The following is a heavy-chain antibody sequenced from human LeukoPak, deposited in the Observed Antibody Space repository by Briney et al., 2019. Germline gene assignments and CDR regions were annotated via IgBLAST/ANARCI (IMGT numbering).Heavy chain of an antibody. Sequence: KPSETLSLTCTVSGGSISSYYWSWIRQPAGKGLEWIGRIYTSGSTNYNPSLKSRVTMSVDTSKNQFSLKLSSVTAADTAVYYCARENYDFWSGYYEDAFDIWGQGTMVTVSS. CDR3: ARENYDFWSGYYEDAFDI. V-gene: IGHV4-4*07. D-gene: IGHD3-3*01. CDR2: IYTSGST. J-gene: IGHJ3*02. CDR1: GGSISSYY.